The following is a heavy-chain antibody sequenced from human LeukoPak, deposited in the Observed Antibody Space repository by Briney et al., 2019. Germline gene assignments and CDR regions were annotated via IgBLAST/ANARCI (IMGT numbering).Heavy chain of an antibody. D-gene: IGHD3-3*01. J-gene: IGHJ4*02. Sequence: SETLSLTCTVYGGSFSGYYWSCIREPPGKGLEWLGEINHSGSTHYNPSLKSRDTISLDTSKNHLSLKLSSVTAADTAVYYCARGLVTHVGLWNYWGQGSLVTVSS. V-gene: IGHV4-34*01. CDR2: INHSGST. CDR1: GGSFSGYY. CDR3: ARGLVTHVGLWNY.